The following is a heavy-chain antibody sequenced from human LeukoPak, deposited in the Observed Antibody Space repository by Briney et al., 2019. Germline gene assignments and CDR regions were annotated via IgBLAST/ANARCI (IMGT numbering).Heavy chain of an antibody. CDR3: AGSYSGSYRAIDY. J-gene: IGHJ4*02. CDR1: GGSISSYY. D-gene: IGHD1-26*01. V-gene: IGHV4-59*01. CDR2: IHYSGST. Sequence: SETLSLTCTVSGGSISSYYWSWIRQPPGKGLEWIGYIHYSGSTNYNPSLKSRVTISVETSKNQFSLKLSSVTAADTAVYYCAGSYSGSYRAIDYWGQGCLVTVSS.